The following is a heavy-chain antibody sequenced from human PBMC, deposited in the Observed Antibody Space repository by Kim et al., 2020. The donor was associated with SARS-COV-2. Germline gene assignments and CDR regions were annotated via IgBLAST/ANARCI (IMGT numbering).Heavy chain of an antibody. CDR3: ARNGWGSYGSGNYYNVLITPYNAMDV. CDR2: ISAYNGNT. CDR1: GYTFINYG. J-gene: IGHJ6*02. V-gene: IGHV1-18*01. Sequence: ASVKVSCKASGYTFINYGFSWVRQAPGQGLEWMGWISAYNGNTNYAQKVKGRVTMTTDASTSTAYMELRSLRSDDTAVYYCARNGWGSYGSGNYYNVLITPYNAMDVWGQGTTVTVSS. D-gene: IGHD3-10*01.